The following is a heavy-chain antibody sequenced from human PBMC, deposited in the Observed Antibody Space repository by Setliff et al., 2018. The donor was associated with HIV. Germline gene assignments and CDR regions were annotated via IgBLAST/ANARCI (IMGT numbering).Heavy chain of an antibody. J-gene: IGHJ4*02. Sequence: SVKVSCKVSGYTLTKLSIHWVRQAPGKGLEWMGGIIPIFGTANYAQKFQGRVTITADESASTAYMELSSLRSEDTAVYYCARSYLSGSYSDYWGQGTLVTVSS. CDR1: GYTLTKLS. V-gene: IGHV1-69*13. CDR3: ARSYLSGSYSDY. D-gene: IGHD1-26*01. CDR2: IIPIFGTA.